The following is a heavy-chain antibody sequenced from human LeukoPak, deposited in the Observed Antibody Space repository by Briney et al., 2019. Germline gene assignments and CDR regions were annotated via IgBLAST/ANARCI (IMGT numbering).Heavy chain of an antibody. CDR2: IYTSGST. CDR3: ARATVPYPFNY. CDR1: GGSIISGGYY. Sequence: SETLSLTCTVSGGSIISGGYYWSWIRQPAGKGLEWIGRIYTSGSTNYNPSLRSRVTISVDTSKNQFSLKLSSVTAADTAVYYCARATVPYPFNYWGQGTLVTVSS. J-gene: IGHJ4*02. D-gene: IGHD3-16*01. V-gene: IGHV4-61*02.